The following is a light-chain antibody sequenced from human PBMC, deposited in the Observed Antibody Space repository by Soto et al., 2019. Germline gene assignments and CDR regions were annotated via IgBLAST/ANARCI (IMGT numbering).Light chain of an antibody. V-gene: IGLV1-51*01. J-gene: IGLJ1*01. Sequence: VLTQPPSGSAAPGQKVTISCSGSSSNIGGNSVSWYQQLPGTAPKLLIYDDNKRPSGIPDRFSGSKSGTSATLGITGFQTGDEADYYCGSWDSSLSAYVFGTGTKVTVL. CDR3: GSWDSSLSAYV. CDR1: SSNIGGNS. CDR2: DDN.